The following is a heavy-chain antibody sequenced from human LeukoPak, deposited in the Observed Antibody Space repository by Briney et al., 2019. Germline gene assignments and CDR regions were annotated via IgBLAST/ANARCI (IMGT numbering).Heavy chain of an antibody. CDR2: IYTTGNT. D-gene: IGHD5/OR15-5a*01. CDR1: GDSISSGVFY. Sequence: PSETLSLTCSLSGDSISSGVFYWSWIRQPAGKGLEWFGRIYTTGNTNYNPSLKSRVTMSIDTSENQFSLKLTSVTAADTAVYYCARGSFYRNSYYYYINVWGTGTTVTVSS. V-gene: IGHV4-61*02. J-gene: IGHJ6*03. CDR3: ARGSFYRNSYYYYINV.